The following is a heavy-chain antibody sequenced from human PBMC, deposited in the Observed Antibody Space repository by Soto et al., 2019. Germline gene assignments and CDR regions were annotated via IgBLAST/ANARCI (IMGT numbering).Heavy chain of an antibody. V-gene: IGHV3-30*18. D-gene: IGHD5-18*01. J-gene: IGHJ3*02. CDR1: GFIFSNYG. Sequence: QVQLVESGGGVVQPGRSLRLSCAASGFIFSNYGIHWVRQAPGKGLEWVAVISYDGSNKYYADSVKGRFTISRDNSKNXLXLXXNSLRAEDTAVYYCAKSGARRGYSYGGVRDDAFDIWGQGTMVTVSS. CDR2: ISYDGSNK. CDR3: AKSGARRGYSYGGVRDDAFDI.